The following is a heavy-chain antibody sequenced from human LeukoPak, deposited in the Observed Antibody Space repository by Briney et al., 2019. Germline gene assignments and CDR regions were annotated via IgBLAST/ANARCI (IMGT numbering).Heavy chain of an antibody. V-gene: IGHV4-4*02. CDR1: GGSISSTNY. Sequence: SGTLSLTCAVSGGSISSTNYWSWVRQPPGKGLEWIGQIYHTGSTEYNPSLMSRVTISVDKSKNHFSLKLTSVTAADTAVYFCARVGLVRTDHFDYWGQGTLVTVSS. CDR3: ARVGLVRTDHFDY. D-gene: IGHD3-10*01. CDR2: IYHTGST. J-gene: IGHJ4*02.